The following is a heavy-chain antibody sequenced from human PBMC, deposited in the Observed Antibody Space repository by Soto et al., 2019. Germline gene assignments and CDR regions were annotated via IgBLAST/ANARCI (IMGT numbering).Heavy chain of an antibody. J-gene: IGHJ3*02. V-gene: IGHV3-9*01. CDR1: GFTFDDYA. D-gene: IGHD3-16*01. CDR2: ISWNSGSI. CDR3: AKAQWGWDAFDI. Sequence: EVQLVESGGGLVQPGRSLRLSCAASGFTFDDYAMHWVRQAPGKGLEWVSGISWNSGSIGYADSVKGRFTISRDNAKNSLYLQMNSLRAEDTALYYCAKAQWGWDAFDIWGQGTMVTVSS.